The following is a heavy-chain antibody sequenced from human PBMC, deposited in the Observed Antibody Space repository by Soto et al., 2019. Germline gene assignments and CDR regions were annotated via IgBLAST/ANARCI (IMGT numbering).Heavy chain of an antibody. D-gene: IGHD2-8*01. CDR1: GYSFMKYG. V-gene: IGHV1-18*01. Sequence: ASVKVSCKGFGYSFMKYGINWVRQAPGQGLEWVGWISPYSGYTHSAQKFHGRLTLTTDTAASTAYMELSILRSADTALYYCAREASVLTPPDQPSRFASWGPGTLVTVSS. J-gene: IGHJ4*02. CDR2: ISPYSGYT. CDR3: AREASVLTPPDQPSRFAS.